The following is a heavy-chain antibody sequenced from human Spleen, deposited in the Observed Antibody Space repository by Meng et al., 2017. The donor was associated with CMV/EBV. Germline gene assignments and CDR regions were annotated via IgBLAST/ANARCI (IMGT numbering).Heavy chain of an antibody. CDR2: IGYNSDYI. V-gene: IGHV3-9*01. CDR3: ARDRGYNDYLSGIDY. Sequence: SLRLSCAASGFTFDRSAIHWVRQVPGKGLEWVSGIGYNSDYIGYADSVKGRFTISRDNAKNSLYLQMNSLRAEDTAVYYCARDRGYNDYLSGIDYWGQGTLVTVSS. CDR1: GFTFDRSA. D-gene: IGHD5-24*01. J-gene: IGHJ4*02.